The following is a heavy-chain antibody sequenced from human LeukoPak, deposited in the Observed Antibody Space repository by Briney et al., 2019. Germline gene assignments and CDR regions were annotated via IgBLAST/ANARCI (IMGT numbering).Heavy chain of an antibody. D-gene: IGHD4-17*01. CDR1: GFTFSSYS. Sequence: GGSLRLSCAASGFTFSSYSMNWVRQAPGKGLEWVSAISGSGGSTYYADSVKGRFTISRDNSKNTLYLQMNSLRAEDTAVYYCAKAIGDDGDYVPYYAFDIWGQGTMVTVSS. J-gene: IGHJ3*02. V-gene: IGHV3-23*01. CDR3: AKAIGDDGDYVPYYAFDI. CDR2: ISGSGGST.